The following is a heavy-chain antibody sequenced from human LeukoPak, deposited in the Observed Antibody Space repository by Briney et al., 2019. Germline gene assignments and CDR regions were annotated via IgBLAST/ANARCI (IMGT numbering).Heavy chain of an antibody. CDR1: GFTVSNNC. J-gene: IGHJ4*02. D-gene: IGHD5-18*01. CDR3: ARGGYSYGSDY. CDR2: IYSGGST. Sequence: GGSLRLSCAASGFTVSNNCMSWVRQAPGKGLEWVSVIYSGGSTYYADSVRGRFTISRDNSKNTLFLHMNSLRAEDTAVYYCARGGYSYGSDYWGQGTLVTVSS. V-gene: IGHV3-53*01.